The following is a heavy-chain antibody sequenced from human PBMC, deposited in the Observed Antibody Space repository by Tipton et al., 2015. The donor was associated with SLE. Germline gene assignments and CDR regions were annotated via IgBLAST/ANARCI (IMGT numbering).Heavy chain of an antibody. CDR1: GFTFSSYA. V-gene: IGHV3-23*01. D-gene: IGHD2-15*01. CDR3: AKDFGGSASTAFDI. Sequence: SLRLSCAASGFTFSSYAMSWVRQAPGKGLEWVSAISGSGGDTYNAASVKGRFTISRDNSKNTLYLQMNSLRAEDTAVYYCAKDFGGSASTAFDIWGQGTMVTVSS. J-gene: IGHJ3*02. CDR2: ISGSGGDT.